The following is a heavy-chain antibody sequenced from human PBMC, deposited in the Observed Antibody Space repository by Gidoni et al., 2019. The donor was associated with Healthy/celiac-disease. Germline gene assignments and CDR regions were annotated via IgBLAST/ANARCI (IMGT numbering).Heavy chain of an antibody. J-gene: IGHJ5*02. CDR2: ISSSSSYI. CDR1: GFTFSSYS. V-gene: IGHV3-21*01. CDR3: ARDPGIAVAEKVGFDP. Sequence: EVQLVESGGGLVKPGGSLRLSCAASGFTFSSYSMNWVRQAPGKGLEWVSSISSSSSYIYYADSVKGRFTISRDNAKNSLYLQMNSLRAEDTAVYYCARDPGIAVAEKVGFDPWGQGTLVTVSS. D-gene: IGHD6-19*01.